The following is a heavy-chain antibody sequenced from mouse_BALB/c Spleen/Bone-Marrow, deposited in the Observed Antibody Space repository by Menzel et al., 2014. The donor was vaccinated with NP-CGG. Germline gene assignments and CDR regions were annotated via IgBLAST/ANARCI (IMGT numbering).Heavy chain of an antibody. CDR2: IWAGGST. J-gene: IGHJ3*01. V-gene: IGHV2-9*02. CDR1: GFSLTSYG. D-gene: IGHD1-1*01. CDR3: ARYYGSSQAWFAY. Sequence: QVHVKHSGPGLVSPSQSLSITCTVSGFSLTSYGVHWVRQPPGKGLEWLGVIWAGGSTNYNSALMSRLSISKDNSKSQVFLKMNSLQTDDTAMYYCARYYGSSQAWFAYWGQGTLVTVSA.